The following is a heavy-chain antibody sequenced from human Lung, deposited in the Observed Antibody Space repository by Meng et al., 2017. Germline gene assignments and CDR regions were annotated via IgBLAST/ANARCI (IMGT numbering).Heavy chain of an antibody. D-gene: IGHD3-10*01. V-gene: IGHV4-34*01. Sequence: QGQQHQWGPGRLSPSEYLPLTCAFYGGCISGSYRSWIRQSPAKGLEWIGKINHGGSTNYNPSLESRVTISVDTPKNQFSLRLTSMTVADTAVYYCARERHSTIIRGVIDFWGQGALVTVSS. J-gene: IGHJ4*02. CDR2: INHGGST. CDR3: ARERHSTIIRGVIDF. CDR1: GGCISGSY.